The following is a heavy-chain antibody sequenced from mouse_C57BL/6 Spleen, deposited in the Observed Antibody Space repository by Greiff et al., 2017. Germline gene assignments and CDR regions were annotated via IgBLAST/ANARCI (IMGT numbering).Heavy chain of an antibody. CDR2: ISNGGGST. CDR3: ARYDYAMDY. Sequence: EVQRVESGGGLVQPGGSLKLSCAASGFPFSDYYMYWVRQTPEKRLEWVAYISNGGGSTYYPDTVKGRFTISRDNAKNTLYLQMSRLKSEDTAMYYCARYDYAMDYWGQGTSVTVSS. V-gene: IGHV5-12*01. D-gene: IGHD2-3*01. CDR1: GFPFSDYY. J-gene: IGHJ4*01.